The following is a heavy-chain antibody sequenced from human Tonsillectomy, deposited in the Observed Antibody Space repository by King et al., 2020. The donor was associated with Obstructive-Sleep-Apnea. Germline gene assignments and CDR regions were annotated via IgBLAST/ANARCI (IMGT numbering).Heavy chain of an antibody. CDR2: IYYSGST. J-gene: IGHJ3*02. Sequence: PLQESGPGLVKPSETLSLTCTVSGGSISSSSYYWGWIRQPPGKGLEWIGSIYYSGSTYYNPSLKSRVTISVDTSKNQFSLKLSSVTAADTAVYYCARALNYYYDSSGSKGYAFDIWGQGTMVTVSS. V-gene: IGHV4-39*07. D-gene: IGHD3-22*01. CDR1: GGSISSSSYY. CDR3: ARALNYYYDSSGSKGYAFDI.